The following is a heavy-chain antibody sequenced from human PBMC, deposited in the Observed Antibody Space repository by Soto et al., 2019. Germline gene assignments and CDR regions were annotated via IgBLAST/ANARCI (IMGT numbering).Heavy chain of an antibody. Sequence: GGSLRLSCAASGFTFSNAWMSWVRQAPGKGLEWVGRIKSKTDGGTTDYAAPVKGRFTISRDDSKNTLYLQMNSLKTEDTAVYYCTTLMDGSHYGMDVWGQGTTVTVSS. CDR2: IKSKTDGGTT. D-gene: IGHD3-10*01. J-gene: IGHJ6*02. CDR3: TTLMDGSHYGMDV. V-gene: IGHV3-15*01. CDR1: GFTFSNAW.